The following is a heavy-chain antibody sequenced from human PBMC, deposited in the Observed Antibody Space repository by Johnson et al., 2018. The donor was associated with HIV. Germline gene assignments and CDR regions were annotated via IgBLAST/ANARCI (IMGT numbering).Heavy chain of an antibody. Sequence: QVQLVESGGGLVQPGGSLRLSCAASAFAFSSYVMHWVRQAPGKGLEWVAVISYDGSNKYYADFVKGRFTISRDNSKNTLYLQMNSLRAEDTAVYYCAKIPGANWGSPDDFDVWGQGTMVTVSS. CDR2: ISYDGSNK. D-gene: IGHD7-27*01. CDR3: AKIPGANWGSPDDFDV. CDR1: AFAFSSYV. V-gene: IGHV3-30*04. J-gene: IGHJ3*01.